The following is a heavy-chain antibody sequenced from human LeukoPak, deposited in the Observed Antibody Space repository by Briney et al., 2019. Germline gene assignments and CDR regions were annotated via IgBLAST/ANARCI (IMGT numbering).Heavy chain of an antibody. V-gene: IGHV1-46*03. CDR2: INSGGST. J-gene: IGHJ4*02. D-gene: IGHD2-2*01. Sequence: ASVKVSCKASGYTFASYYIHWVRQAPGQGLEWLGIINSGGSTNYAQSFQGRVTLTRDTSTNTVYMELSSLRSEDTAVYYCARVYYCTSTSCYGPQYYFDFWGQGTLVTVSS. CDR1: GYTFASYY. CDR3: ARVYYCTSTSCYGPQYYFDF.